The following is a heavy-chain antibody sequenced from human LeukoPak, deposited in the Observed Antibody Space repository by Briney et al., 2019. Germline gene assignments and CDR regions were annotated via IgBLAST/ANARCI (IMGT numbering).Heavy chain of an antibody. V-gene: IGHV4-4*07. CDR1: GGSISSYY. D-gene: IGHD2-8*01. CDR2: IYTSGST. Sequence: SETLSLTCIVSGGSISSYYWSWIRQPAGKGLEWIGRIYTSGSTKYNPSLKSRVTMSVDTSKNQFSLNLSSVTAADSALYYCARSVLGNYYCMDVWGKGTTVTVSS. J-gene: IGHJ6*03. CDR3: ARSVLGNYYCMDV.